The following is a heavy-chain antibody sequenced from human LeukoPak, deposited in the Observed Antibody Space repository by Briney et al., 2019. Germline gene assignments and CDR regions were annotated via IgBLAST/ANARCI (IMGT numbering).Heavy chain of an antibody. CDR1: GYTFASYG. V-gene: IGHV1-18*01. CDR2: ISAYNGNT. CDR3: ASFTVIGIAVAGTLDY. J-gene: IGHJ4*02. Sequence: ASVKVSCKASGYTFASYGISWVRQAPGQGLEWMGWISAYNGNTNYAQKLQGRVTMTTDTSTSTAYMELRSLRSDDTAVYYCASFTVIGIAVAGTLDYWGQGTLVNVSS. D-gene: IGHD6-19*01.